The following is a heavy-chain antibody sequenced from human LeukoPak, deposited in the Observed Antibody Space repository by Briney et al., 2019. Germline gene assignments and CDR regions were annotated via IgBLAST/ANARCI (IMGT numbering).Heavy chain of an antibody. J-gene: IGHJ4*02. CDR1: GFTFSSYS. V-gene: IGHV3-48*01. CDR2: ISSSSSTI. Sequence: GGSLRLSCAASGFTFSSYSMNWVRQAPGKGLEWVSYISSSSSTIYYAASVKGRFTISRDNAKNSLYLQMNSLRAEDTAVYYCARTEATRAIVVVAATYYFDYWGQGTLVTVSS. CDR3: ARTEATRAIVVVAATYYFDY. D-gene: IGHD2-15*01.